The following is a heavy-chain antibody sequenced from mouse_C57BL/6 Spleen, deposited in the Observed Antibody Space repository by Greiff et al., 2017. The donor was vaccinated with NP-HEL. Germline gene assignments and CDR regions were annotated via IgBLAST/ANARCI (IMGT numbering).Heavy chain of an antibody. CDR2: ISSGSSTI. J-gene: IGHJ4*01. Sequence: EVQGVESGGGLVKPGGSLKLSCAASGFTFSDYGMHWVRQAPEKGLEWVAYISSGSSTIYYADTVKGRFTISRDNAKNTLFLQMNSLRSEDTAMYYCANTMVTTGGYYYAMDYWGQGTSVTVSS. V-gene: IGHV5-17*01. CDR1: GFTFSDYG. CDR3: ANTMVTTGGYYYAMDY. D-gene: IGHD2-2*01.